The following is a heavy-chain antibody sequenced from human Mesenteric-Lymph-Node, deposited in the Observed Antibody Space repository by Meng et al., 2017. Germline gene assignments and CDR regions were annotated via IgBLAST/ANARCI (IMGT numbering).Heavy chain of an antibody. Sequence: GESLKISCAASGFTFSSYSMNWVRQAPGKGLEYVSAISSNGGSTYYANSVKGRFTISRDNSKNTLYLQMGSLRAEDMAVYYCARDRYAFDIWGQGTMVTVSS. CDR3: ARDRYAFDI. J-gene: IGHJ3*02. CDR2: ISSNGGST. V-gene: IGHV3-64*01. CDR1: GFTFSSYS.